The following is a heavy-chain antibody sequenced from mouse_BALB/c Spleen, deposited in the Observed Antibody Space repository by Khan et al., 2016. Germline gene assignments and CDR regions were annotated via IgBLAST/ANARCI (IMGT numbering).Heavy chain of an antibody. V-gene: IGHV9-3-1*01. D-gene: IGHD2-4*01. CDR3: ARVHYEDPYCYFDG. CDR2: INTYTGEP. J-gene: IGHJ1*01. Sequence: QIQLVQSGPELKKPGETVKISCKASGYTFTNYGMNWVKQAPGKGLKWMGWINTYTGEPTYADDFKGRFAFSLETSASTAYLQINNLKNEDTATYFCARVHYEDPYCYFDGWGAGTTVTVSP. CDR1: GYTFTNYG.